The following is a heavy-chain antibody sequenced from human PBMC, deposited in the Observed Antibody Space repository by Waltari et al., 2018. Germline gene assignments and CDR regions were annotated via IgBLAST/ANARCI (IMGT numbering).Heavy chain of an antibody. CDR3: RQLADRDAFDI. CDR2: ISYDGSNK. CDR1: GFTFTSYA. J-gene: IGHJ3*02. Sequence: QVQLVDSGVGVVQPGRSLRLSCAASGFTFTSYAMPWVRQAPGKGLEWVAVISYDGSNKYYADSVKGRFTISRDNSKNTLYLQMNSLRAEDTAVYYCRQLADRDAFDIWGQGTMVTVSS. V-gene: IGHV3-30-3*01. D-gene: IGHD6-13*01.